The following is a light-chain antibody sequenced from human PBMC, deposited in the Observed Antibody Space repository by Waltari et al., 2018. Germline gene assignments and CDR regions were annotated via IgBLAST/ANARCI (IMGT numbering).Light chain of an antibody. Sequence: IPMTHSPSTLSASVGDRVIITCRTSQSVRTWLAWSQQKPGKAPKLMVYDISTLRSGVPSRFSGSGSGTEFTLTISSLQPDEFATYYCQQYSSNPLTFGGGTKVDVK. V-gene: IGKV1-5*03. CDR3: QQYSSNPLT. J-gene: IGKJ4*01. CDR2: DIS. CDR1: QSVRTW.